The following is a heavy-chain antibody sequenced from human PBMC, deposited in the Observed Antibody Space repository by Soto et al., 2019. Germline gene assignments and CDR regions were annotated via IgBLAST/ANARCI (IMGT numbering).Heavy chain of an antibody. V-gene: IGHV4-34*01. D-gene: IGHD3-3*01. J-gene: IGHJ4*02. CDR3: ARGGYDFWSGYYAYYFDY. Sequence: PSETLSLTCAVYGGSFSGYYWSWIRQPPGKGLEWIGEINHSGSTNYNPSLKSRVTISVDTSKNQFSLKLSSVTAADTAVYYCARGGYDFWSGYYAYYFDYWGQGTLVTVSS. CDR1: GGSFSGYY. CDR2: INHSGST.